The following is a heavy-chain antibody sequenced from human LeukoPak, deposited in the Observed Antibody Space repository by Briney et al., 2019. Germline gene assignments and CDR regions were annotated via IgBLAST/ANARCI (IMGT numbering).Heavy chain of an antibody. Sequence: GGSLRLSCAASGFTFSSYAMSWVRQAPGKGLEWVSAISGSGGSTYYADSVKGRFTISRDNAKNSLYLQMNSLRAEDTAVYYCARDRQDYVWGSYRDYWGQGTLVTVSS. D-gene: IGHD3-16*02. CDR2: ISGSGGST. V-gene: IGHV3-23*01. J-gene: IGHJ4*02. CDR1: GFTFSSYA. CDR3: ARDRQDYVWGSYRDY.